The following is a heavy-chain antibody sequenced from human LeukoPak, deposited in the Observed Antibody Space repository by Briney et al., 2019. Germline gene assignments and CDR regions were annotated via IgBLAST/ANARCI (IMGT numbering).Heavy chain of an antibody. CDR2: IYYSGST. Sequence: PSETLSLTCTVSGGSISSSSYYWGWIRQPPGKGLEWIGSIYYSGSTYYNPSLKSRVTISVDTSKNQFSLKLSSVTAADTAVYYCARVVPGTTSNWFDPWGQGTLVTVSS. CDR3: ARVVPGTTSNWFDP. V-gene: IGHV4-39*07. CDR1: GGSISSSSYY. D-gene: IGHD1-1*01. J-gene: IGHJ5*02.